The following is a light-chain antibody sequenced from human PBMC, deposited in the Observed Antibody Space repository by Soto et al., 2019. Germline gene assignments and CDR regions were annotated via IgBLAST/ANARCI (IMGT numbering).Light chain of an antibody. Sequence: QSVLTQPPSVSAAPGQKVTISCSGSNSNIGNNYVSWYQHLPGTAPKLLIYDDNNRPSGIPDRFSGTKSGTSATLGISGLQTGDEDDYYCATCDSSLIAGLFGGGTKLTVL. CDR2: DDN. V-gene: IGLV1-51*01. CDR1: NSNIGNNY. CDR3: ATCDSSLIAGL. J-gene: IGLJ2*01.